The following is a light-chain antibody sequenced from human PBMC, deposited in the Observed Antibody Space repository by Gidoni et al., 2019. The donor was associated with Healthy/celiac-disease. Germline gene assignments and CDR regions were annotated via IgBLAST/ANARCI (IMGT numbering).Light chain of an antibody. CDR1: QGIDSW. V-gene: IGKV1D-12*01. CDR2: AAS. J-gene: IGKJ2*01. Sequence: DIQTTQPPSPVSASIGDRVTITCRPNQGIDSWLAWYQQKPEEAPKLLNYAASSLQSRVPLRFRSSGSRTDFTLTISRLQPEDVATYCCQRANRFPNTFGQGTKLEIK. CDR3: QRANRFPNT.